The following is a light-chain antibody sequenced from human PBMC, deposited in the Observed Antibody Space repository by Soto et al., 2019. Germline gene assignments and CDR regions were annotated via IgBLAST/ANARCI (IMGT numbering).Light chain of an antibody. CDR2: DAT. J-gene: IGKJ1*01. Sequence: DIQMTQSPSTLSASVGDRVTITCRASQSISSYLNWYQQKPGKAPNLLIYDATNLQSGVPSRFSGSGSGTDFTLTISSVQPEDFATYYCQQSYSALRTFGQGTKVDIK. CDR1: QSISSY. CDR3: QQSYSALRT. V-gene: IGKV1-39*01.